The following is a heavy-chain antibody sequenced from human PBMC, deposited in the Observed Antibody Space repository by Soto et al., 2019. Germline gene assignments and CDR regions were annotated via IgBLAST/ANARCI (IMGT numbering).Heavy chain of an antibody. CDR1: GFTFSSYG. CDR2: ISYDGSNH. Sequence: QVQLVESGGGVVQHGRSLRRSCAASGFTFSSYGMHWVRQAPGNGLEWVAVISYDGSNHYYADSVKCRFTISRDNSKNTLYLQMNSLRAEATAVYYGAKGYEQYNWNYVDYCGHGTRVTVSS. CDR3: AKGYEQYNWNYVDY. J-gene: IGHJ4*01. D-gene: IGHD1-20*01. V-gene: IGHV3-30*18.